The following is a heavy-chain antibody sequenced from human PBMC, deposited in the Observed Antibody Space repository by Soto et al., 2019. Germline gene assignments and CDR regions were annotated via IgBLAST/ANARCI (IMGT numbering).Heavy chain of an antibody. V-gene: IGHV1-8*01. CDR3: ARRSPRPYYDILTGYYSYTFHPYYWYFDL. CDR2: MNPNSGNT. Sequence: QVQLVQSGAEVKKPGASVKDSCKASGYTFTSYDINWVRQATGQGLEWMGWMNPNSGNTGYAQKFQGRVTMTRNTSISTAYMELSRLRSEDTAVYYSARRSPRPYYDILTGYYSYTFHPYYWYFDLWGRGTLVTVSS. CDR1: GYTFTSYD. J-gene: IGHJ2*01. D-gene: IGHD3-9*01.